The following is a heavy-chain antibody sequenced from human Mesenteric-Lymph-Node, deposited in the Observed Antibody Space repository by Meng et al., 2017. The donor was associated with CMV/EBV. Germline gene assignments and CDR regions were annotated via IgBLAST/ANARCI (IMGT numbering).Heavy chain of an antibody. CDR3: SGFDSTGYGFDS. CDR2: INHSGTA. Sequence: CTVSGGPMRTSSKWWTWGRQSPERGLQWIGEINHSGTANYNPSLKSRVTISVDRSNNQFFLRLNSVTAADTAVYYCSGFDSTGYGFDSWGQGTLVTVSS. V-gene: IGHV4-4*02. J-gene: IGHJ4*02. CDR1: GGPMRTSSKW. D-gene: IGHD3-22*01.